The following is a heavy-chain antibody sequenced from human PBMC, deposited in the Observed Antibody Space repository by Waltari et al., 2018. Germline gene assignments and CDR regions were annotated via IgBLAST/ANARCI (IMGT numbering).Heavy chain of an antibody. D-gene: IGHD6-13*01. CDR3: AGGYSSYYGMDV. CDR1: GFPFITYT. J-gene: IGHJ6*02. Sequence: EVQLVESGGGLVKPGGSLRLSCAASGFPFITYTMNWVRQAPGKGMEWGSSISSTSSDIYYADSVKGRFTISRDNAKSSLYLQLNSLRAEDTAVYYCAGGYSSYYGMDVWGQGTTVTVSS. CDR2: ISSTSSDI. V-gene: IGHV3-21*02.